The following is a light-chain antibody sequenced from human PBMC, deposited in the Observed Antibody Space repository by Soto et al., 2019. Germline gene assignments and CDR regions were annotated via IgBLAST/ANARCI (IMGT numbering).Light chain of an antibody. CDR2: AAS. CDR1: QGISSY. V-gene: IGKV1-9*01. J-gene: IGKJ4*01. Sequence: DIQLTQSPSFLSASVGDRVTITCRASQGISSYLAWYQQKPGTAPKLLIYAASTLQSGVPSRFSGSGSGTEFTLTISSLQPEDLATYYCQQFNTYPLTFGGGTKVEIK. CDR3: QQFNTYPLT.